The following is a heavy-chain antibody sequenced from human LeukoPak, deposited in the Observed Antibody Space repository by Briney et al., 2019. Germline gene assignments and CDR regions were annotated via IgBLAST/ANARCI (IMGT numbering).Heavy chain of an antibody. J-gene: IGHJ6*02. V-gene: IGHV1-2*02. Sequence: ASVKVSCKASGYTFTGYYMHWVRQAPGQGLEWMGWINPNSGGTNYAQKLQGRVTMTTDTSTSTAYMELRSLRSDDTAVYYCARDSCSSTSCLYYYYGMDVWGQGTTVTVSS. CDR3: ARDSCSSTSCLYYYYGMDV. CDR2: INPNSGGT. D-gene: IGHD2-2*01. CDR1: GYTFTGYY.